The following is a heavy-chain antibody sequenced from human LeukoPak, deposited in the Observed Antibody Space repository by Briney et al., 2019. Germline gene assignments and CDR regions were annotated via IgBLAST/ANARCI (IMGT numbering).Heavy chain of an antibody. D-gene: IGHD3-3*01. J-gene: IGHJ4*02. CDR1: GFTFSSYG. CDR3: AKDNSLEWLLLVYYFDY. CDR2: IRYDGSNK. V-gene: IGHV3-30*02. Sequence: PGGSLRLSCAASGFTFSSYGMHWVRQAPGKGLEWVAFIRYDGSNKYYADSVKGRFTISRDNSKNTLYLQMNSLRAEDTAVYYCAKDNSLEWLLLVYYFDYWGQGTLVTVSS.